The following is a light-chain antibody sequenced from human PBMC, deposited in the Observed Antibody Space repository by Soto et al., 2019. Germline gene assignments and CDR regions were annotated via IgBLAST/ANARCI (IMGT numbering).Light chain of an antibody. CDR2: GAS. J-gene: IGKJ4*01. Sequence: EIVVTQSPGTLSLSPGERATLSCGASQSVSSNYLAWYQQKPGRAPRLLIYGASSRATRIPDRFSGSGSGTEFTLTISSLQSEDFAVYYCQQYNSWPLTFGGGTKVDIK. CDR3: QQYNSWPLT. V-gene: IGKV3D-15*01. CDR1: QSVSSN.